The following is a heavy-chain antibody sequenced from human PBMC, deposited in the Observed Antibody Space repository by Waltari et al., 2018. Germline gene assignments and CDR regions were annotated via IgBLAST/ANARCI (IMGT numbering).Heavy chain of an antibody. V-gene: IGHV3-7*04. J-gene: IGHJ4*02. CDR2: KKLDGIGT. D-gene: IGHD1-20*01. CDR1: GFIFSNYW. CDR3: ARHNYYFDY. Sequence: EVQLVESGGGLVQPGGSLRLSCAASGFIFSNYWMAWVRQAPGKGLEWVASKKLDGIGTYYVDSVKGRFTISRDNAQNSLYLQMNSLRAEDTASYYCARHNYYFDYWGQGTLVTVSS.